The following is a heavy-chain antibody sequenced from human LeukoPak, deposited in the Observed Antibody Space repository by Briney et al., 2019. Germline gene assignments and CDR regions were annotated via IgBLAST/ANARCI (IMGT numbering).Heavy chain of an antibody. V-gene: IGHV4-34*01. D-gene: IGHD1-7*01. J-gene: IGHJ5*02. CDR1: GGSFSGYY. Sequence: SETLSLTCAVYGGSFSGYYWSWIRQPPGKGLEWIGEINHSGSTNYNPSLKSRVTISVDTSKNQFSLRLSSVTAADTAVYYCARDNWNFGANWFDPWGQGTLVTVSS. CDR2: INHSGST. CDR3: ARDNWNFGANWFDP.